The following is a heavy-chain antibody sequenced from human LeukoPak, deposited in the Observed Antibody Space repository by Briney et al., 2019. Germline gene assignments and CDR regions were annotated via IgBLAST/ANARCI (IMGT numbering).Heavy chain of an antibody. J-gene: IGHJ6*02. CDR2: ISFDGSNE. CDR1: GFTFSSYG. V-gene: IGHV3-30*03. D-gene: IGHD3-16*02. Sequence: HPGGSLRLSCAASGFTFSSYGMHWVRQSPGRGLEWLSFISFDGSNEFYADSLKGRFTISRDNSKDTLFLQMDSLRAEDTALYYCAREEHDYVWGSYRYYYYYGIDVWGPGTTVTVSS. CDR3: AREEHDYVWGSYRYYYYYGIDV.